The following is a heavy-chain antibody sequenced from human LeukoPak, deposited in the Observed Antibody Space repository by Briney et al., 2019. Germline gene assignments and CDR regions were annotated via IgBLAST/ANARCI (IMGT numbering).Heavy chain of an antibody. J-gene: IGHJ4*02. D-gene: IGHD3-10*01. CDR3: ARVTREDFEFHPYYFDY. Sequence: KSGGSLRLSCAASGFTFSSYSMDWIRQAPGKGLEWVSSISSSSSYIYYADSVKGRFTISRDNAKNSLYLQMNSLRAEDTAVYYCARVTREDFEFHPYYFDYWGQGTLVTVSS. CDR1: GFTFSSYS. CDR2: ISSSSSYI. V-gene: IGHV3-21*01.